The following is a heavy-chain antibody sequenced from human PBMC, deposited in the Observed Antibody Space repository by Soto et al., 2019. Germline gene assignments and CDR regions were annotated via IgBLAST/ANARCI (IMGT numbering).Heavy chain of an antibody. CDR2: ISYDGSNK. CDR1: GFTFSTSG. CDR3: AKDSGEGVLWFGELDGNWFDP. Sequence: GGSLKLACAASGFTFSTSGMHWVREAPGTGLEWVAVISYDGSNKYYADSVKGRFTISRDNSKNTLYLQMNSLRAEDTALYYCAKDSGEGVLWFGELDGNWFDPWGQGT. V-gene: IGHV3-30*18. J-gene: IGHJ5*02. D-gene: IGHD3-10*01.